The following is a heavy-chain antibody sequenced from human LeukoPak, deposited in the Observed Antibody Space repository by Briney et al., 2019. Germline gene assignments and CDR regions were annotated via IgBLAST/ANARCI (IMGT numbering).Heavy chain of an antibody. CDR2: VYYSGST. V-gene: IGHV4-59*08. D-gene: IGHD1-7*01. Sequence: SETLSLTCTVSGGSISSYYWSWIRQPPGKGLEWIGYVYYSGSTNYNPSLKSRVTVSVDTSKNQFSLKLTSVTAADTAMYYCATTTQYSSPFQPGKEHRFDPWGQGTLVTVSS. CDR3: ATTTQYSSPFQPGKEHRFDP. CDR1: GGSISSYY. J-gene: IGHJ5*02.